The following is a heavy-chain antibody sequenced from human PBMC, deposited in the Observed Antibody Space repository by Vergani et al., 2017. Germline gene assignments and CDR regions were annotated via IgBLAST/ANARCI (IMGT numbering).Heavy chain of an antibody. CDR2: INHSGST. J-gene: IGHJ4*02. Sequence: QVQLQESGPGLVKPSETLSLTCTVSGGSFSGYYWSWIRQPPGKGLEWIGEINHSGSTNYNPSLKSRVTISVDTSKNQFSLKLSSVTAADTAVYYCARGLVSYGSGSYYDWGQGTLVTVSS. CDR1: GGSFSGYY. V-gene: IGHV4-34*01. D-gene: IGHD3-10*01. CDR3: ARGLVSYGSGSYYD.